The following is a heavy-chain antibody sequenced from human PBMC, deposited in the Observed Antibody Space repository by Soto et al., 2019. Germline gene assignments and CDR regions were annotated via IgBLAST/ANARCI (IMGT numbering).Heavy chain of an antibody. CDR1: GGTFSSYA. CDR3: ARVRPVWVVVPAAIFDYYYGMDV. CDR2: IIPIFGTA. D-gene: IGHD2-2*02. Sequence: QVQLVQSGAEVKKPGASVKVSCKVSGGTFSSYAISWVRQAPGQGLEWMGGIIPIFGTANYAQKFQGRVTITADKSTSTAYMELSSLRSEDTAVYYCARVRPVWVVVPAAIFDYYYGMDVWGQGTTVTVSS. J-gene: IGHJ6*02. V-gene: IGHV1-69*13.